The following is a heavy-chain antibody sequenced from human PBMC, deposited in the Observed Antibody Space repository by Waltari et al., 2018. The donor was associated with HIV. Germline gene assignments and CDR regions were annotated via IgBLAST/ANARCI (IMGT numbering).Heavy chain of an antibody. CDR3: ATGGGTTSIQLYDLDV. V-gene: IGHV1-24*01. CDR2: FDHEDDET. J-gene: IGHJ6*02. D-gene: IGHD1-26*01. CDR1: GYTLTELS. Sequence: QVQLLQSGAEVKKPGASVKVSCKVFGYTLTELSMHWVRQAPGKGLEGMGGFDHEDDETIYAQKFQGRVTMTEDTSTDSAYMELSSLTSEDTAVYYCATGGGTTSIQLYDLDVWGQGTTVTVSS.